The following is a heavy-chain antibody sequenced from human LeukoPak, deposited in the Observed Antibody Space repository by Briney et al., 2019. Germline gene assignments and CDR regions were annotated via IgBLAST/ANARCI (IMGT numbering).Heavy chain of an antibody. D-gene: IGHD6-19*01. V-gene: IGHV4-59*08. CDR3: ARLRKEQWLVPDFDY. CDR2: IYYSGST. J-gene: IGHJ4*02. Sequence: SETLSLICTVSGGSISSYYWSWIRQPPGKGLEWIGYIYYSGSTNYNPSLKSRVTISVDTSKNQFSLKLSSVTAADTAVYYCARLRKEQWLVPDFDYWGQGTLVTVSS. CDR1: GGSISSYY.